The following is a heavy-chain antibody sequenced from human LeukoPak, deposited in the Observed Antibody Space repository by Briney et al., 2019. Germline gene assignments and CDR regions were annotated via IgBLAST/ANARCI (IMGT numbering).Heavy chain of an antibody. CDR3: ARSVATIHVWGSYRRTPIDY. CDR2: IKQDGGEK. V-gene: IGHV3-7*03. D-gene: IGHD3-16*02. Sequence: GGSLRLSCAASGFTFSSYWMSWVRQAPGKGLEWVANIKQDGGEKYYVESVKGRFTISRDNVKNSLYLQMNSLRVEDTAVYYCARSVATIHVWGSYRRTPIDYWGQGTLVTVSS. CDR1: GFTFSSYW. J-gene: IGHJ4*02.